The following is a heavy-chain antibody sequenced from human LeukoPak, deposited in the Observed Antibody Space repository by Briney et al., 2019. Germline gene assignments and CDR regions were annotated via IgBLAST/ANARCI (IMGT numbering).Heavy chain of an antibody. Sequence: SETLSLTCTVSGGSLSSHYWSWIRQPPGKGLEWIGSIYYSGSTYYNPSLKSRVTISVDTSKNQFSLKLSSVTAADTAVYYCARRDWYYFDYWGQGTLVTVSS. D-gene: IGHD3/OR15-3a*01. V-gene: IGHV4-59*05. CDR3: ARRDWYYFDY. CDR1: GGSLSSHY. CDR2: IYYSGST. J-gene: IGHJ4*02.